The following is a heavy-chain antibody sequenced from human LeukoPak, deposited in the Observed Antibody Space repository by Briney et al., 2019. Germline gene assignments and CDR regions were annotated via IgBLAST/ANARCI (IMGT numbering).Heavy chain of an antibody. CDR2: IYYSGST. D-gene: IGHD5-12*01. CDR3: ARLATLYPFFDY. J-gene: IGHJ4*02. CDR1: GGSISSSSYY. Sequence: SETLSLTCTVSGGSISSSSYYWGWIRQPPGKGLEWIGSIYYSGSTYYNPSLKSRVSISVHTSKNQFSLKLRSVTAADTAVYYCARLATLYPFFDYWGQGILVTVSS. V-gene: IGHV4-39*01.